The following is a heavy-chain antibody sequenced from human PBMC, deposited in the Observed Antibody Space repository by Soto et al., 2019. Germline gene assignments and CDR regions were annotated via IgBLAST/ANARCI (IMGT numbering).Heavy chain of an antibody. Sequence: GASGKVSCKASGGTFSSYTISWVRQAPGQGLEWMGRIIPILGIANYAQKFQGRVTITADKSTSTAYMELSSLRSEDTAVYYCARVNKFRYLPNWFDPWGQGTLVTVSS. V-gene: IGHV1-69*02. CDR2: IIPILGIA. J-gene: IGHJ5*02. CDR1: GGTFSSYT. D-gene: IGHD3-9*01. CDR3: ARVNKFRYLPNWFDP.